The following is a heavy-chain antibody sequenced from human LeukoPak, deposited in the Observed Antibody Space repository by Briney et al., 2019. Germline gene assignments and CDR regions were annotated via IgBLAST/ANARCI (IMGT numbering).Heavy chain of an antibody. CDR2: IYGGGST. CDR1: GFTISSNS. D-gene: IGHD3-22*01. Sequence: GGSLRLSCAASGFTISSNSMSWVRQAPGKGLEWVSSIYGGGSTYYADSLKGRFTISRDNSKNTLYLQLNSLRAEDTAVYYCARDRRTYYYGSSGYTNWFDPWGQGTLVTVSS. V-gene: IGHV3-66*01. J-gene: IGHJ5*02. CDR3: ARDRRTYYYGSSGYTNWFDP.